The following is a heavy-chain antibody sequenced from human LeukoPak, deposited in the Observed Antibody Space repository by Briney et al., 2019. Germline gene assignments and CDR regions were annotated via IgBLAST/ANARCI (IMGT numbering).Heavy chain of an antibody. CDR1: GYTFTSYD. D-gene: IGHD3-9*01. V-gene: IGHV1-8*01. Sequence: GASVKVSCKASGYTFTSYDINWVRQATGQGFEWMGWMNPNSGNTGYAQKFQGRVTMTRNTSISTAYMELSSLRSEDTAVYYCARAGKGKWMTGYYGQLNWFDPWGQGTLVTVSS. CDR3: ARAGKGKWMTGYYGQLNWFDP. CDR2: MNPNSGNT. J-gene: IGHJ5*02.